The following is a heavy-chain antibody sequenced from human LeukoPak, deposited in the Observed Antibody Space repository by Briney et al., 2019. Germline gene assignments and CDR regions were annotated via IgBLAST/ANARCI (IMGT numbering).Heavy chain of an antibody. Sequence: GRSLRLSCAASGFTFSSYAMHWVRQALGKGLEWVAVISYDGSNKYYADSVKGRFTVSRDNSKNTLYLQMNSLRAEDTAVYYCARAPAAAGQYYFDYWGQGTLVTVSS. D-gene: IGHD6-13*01. J-gene: IGHJ4*02. CDR3: ARAPAAAGQYYFDY. CDR1: GFTFSSYA. CDR2: ISYDGSNK. V-gene: IGHV3-30*04.